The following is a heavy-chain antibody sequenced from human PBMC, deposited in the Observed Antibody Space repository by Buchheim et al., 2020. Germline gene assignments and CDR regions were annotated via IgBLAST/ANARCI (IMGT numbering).Heavy chain of an antibody. D-gene: IGHD2-2*01. Sequence: QVQLQESGPGLVKPSQTLSLTCTVSGGSISSGDYYWSWIRQPPGKGLEWIGYIYYSGSTYYNPSLKSRVTISVDTSKKQFSLKLSSVTAADTAVYYCARVSSGHCSSTSCYGPEYYYYGMDVWGQETT. J-gene: IGHJ6*02. CDR1: GGSISSGDYY. CDR3: ARVSSGHCSSTSCYGPEYYYYGMDV. V-gene: IGHV4-30-4*01. CDR2: IYYSGST.